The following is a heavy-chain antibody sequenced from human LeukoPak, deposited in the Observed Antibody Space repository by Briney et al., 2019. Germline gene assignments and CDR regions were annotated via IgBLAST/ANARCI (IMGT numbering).Heavy chain of an antibody. V-gene: IGHV4-39*01. CDR2: IYYSGST. D-gene: IGHD3-3*01. CDR1: GGSISSSSYY. CDR3: ARVSPGDFWNTYYTNFDY. Sequence: SETLSLTCTVSGGSISSSSYYWGWIRQPPGKGLEWIGSIYYSGSTYYNPSLKSRVTISVDTSKNQFSLKLNSVTAADTAVYYCARVSPGDFWNTYYTNFDYWGQGTLVTVSS. J-gene: IGHJ4*02.